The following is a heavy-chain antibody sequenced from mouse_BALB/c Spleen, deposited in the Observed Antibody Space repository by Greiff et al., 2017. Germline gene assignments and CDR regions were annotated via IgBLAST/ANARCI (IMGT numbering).Heavy chain of an antibody. V-gene: IGHV1S81*02. D-gene: IGHD2-1*01. CDR3: ARRWYPYAMDY. CDR1: GYTFTSYW. Sequence: QVQLQQPGAELVKPGASVKLSCKAFGYTFTSYWMHWVKQRPGQGLEWIGEINPSNGRTNYNEKFKSKATLTVDKSSSTAYMQLSSLTSEDSAVYYCARRWYPYAMDYWGQGTSVTVSS. CDR2: INPSNGRT. J-gene: IGHJ4*01.